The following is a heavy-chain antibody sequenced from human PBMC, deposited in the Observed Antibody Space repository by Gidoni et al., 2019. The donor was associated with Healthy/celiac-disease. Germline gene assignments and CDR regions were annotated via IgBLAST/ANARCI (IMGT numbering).Heavy chain of an antibody. V-gene: IGHV4-59*08. CDR1: GGSISSYS. CDR3: ARHRGDAFDI. J-gene: IGHJ3*02. D-gene: IGHD3-10*01. Sequence: QVQLQESGPGLVKPSETLSLTCTVSGGSISSYSWSWIRQPPGKGLEWIGYIYYSGSTNSNPALKSRVTISVDTSKNQFSLKLSSVTAADTAVYYCARHRGDAFDIWGQGTMVTVSS. CDR2: IYYSGST.